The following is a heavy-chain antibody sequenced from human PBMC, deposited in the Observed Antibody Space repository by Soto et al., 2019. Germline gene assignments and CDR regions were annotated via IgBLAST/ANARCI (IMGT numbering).Heavy chain of an antibody. CDR2: IYYSGST. CDR1: GGSISSYY. J-gene: IGHJ4*02. V-gene: IGHV4-59*01. Sequence: SETLSLTCTVSGGSISSYYWSWIRQPPGKGLEWIGYIYYSGSTNYNPSLKSRVTISVDTSKNQFSLKLSSVTAADTAVYYCARDAAITFGGVIVRYFDYWGQGTLVTVSS. CDR3: ARDAAITFGGVIVRYFDY. D-gene: IGHD3-16*02.